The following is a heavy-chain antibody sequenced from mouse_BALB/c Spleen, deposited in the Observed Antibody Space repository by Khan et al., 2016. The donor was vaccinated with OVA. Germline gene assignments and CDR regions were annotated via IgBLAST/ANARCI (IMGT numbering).Heavy chain of an antibody. CDR2: ISYSGRT. Sequence: VQLKESGPGPVNPSQSLSLTCTVSGYSITSDYAWNWIRQFPGNKLEWMGYISYSGRTSYNPSLKSRISITRDTSKNQVFLQLNSVTTEDTATYFCASSGTITTVVATDFDYWGQGTTLTVSS. CDR3: ASSGTITTVVATDFDY. J-gene: IGHJ2*01. D-gene: IGHD1-1*01. CDR1: GYSITSDYA. V-gene: IGHV3-2*02.